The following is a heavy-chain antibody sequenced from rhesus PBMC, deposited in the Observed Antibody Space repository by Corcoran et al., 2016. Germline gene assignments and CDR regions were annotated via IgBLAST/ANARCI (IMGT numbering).Heavy chain of an antibody. D-gene: IGHD6-25*01. CDR3: ARGAAAGFDY. Sequence: QLQLQESGPGLVKPAATLSLTCAVPGYSIRSGYDWSWIRQPPGKGLEWIGDIYGSSGSTNYNPSLKNRVTISKDPSKTQFSLKLSSVTAADTAVYYCARGAAAGFDYWGQGVLVTVSS. J-gene: IGHJ4*01. CDR1: GYSIRSGYD. CDR2: IYGSSGST. V-gene: IGHV4-76*01.